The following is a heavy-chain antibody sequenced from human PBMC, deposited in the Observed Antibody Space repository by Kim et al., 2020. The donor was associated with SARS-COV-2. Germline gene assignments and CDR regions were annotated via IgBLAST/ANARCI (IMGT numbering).Heavy chain of an antibody. V-gene: IGHV3-48*02. CDR3: ARGRITMVRGPGTFDY. CDR1: GFTFSSYS. J-gene: IGHJ4*01. Sequence: GGSLRLSCAASGFTFSSYSMNWVRQAPGKGLEWVSYISSSSTIYYADSVKGRFTISRDNAKNSLHLQMNSLRDEDTAVYYCARGRITMVRGPGTFDYWG. D-gene: IGHD3-10*01. CDR2: ISSSSTI.